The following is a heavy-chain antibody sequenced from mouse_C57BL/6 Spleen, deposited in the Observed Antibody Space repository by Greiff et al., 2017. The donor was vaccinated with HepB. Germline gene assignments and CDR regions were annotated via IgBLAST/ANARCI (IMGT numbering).Heavy chain of an antibody. Sequence: EVKLVESGPGLVKPSQSLSLTCTVTGYSITSGYGWNWIRQFPGNKLEWMGYISYSGSTNYNPSLKSRITITRDTSKNQFFLQLNSVTTEDTATYYCARTARIKYWGQGTTLTVSS. V-gene: IGHV3-2*02. J-gene: IGHJ2*01. CDR3: ARTARIKY. CDR2: ISYSGST. CDR1: GYSITSGYG. D-gene: IGHD1-2*01.